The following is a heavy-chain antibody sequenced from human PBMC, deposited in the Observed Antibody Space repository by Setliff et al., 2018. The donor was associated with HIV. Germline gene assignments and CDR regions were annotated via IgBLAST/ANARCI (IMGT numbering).Heavy chain of an antibody. V-gene: IGHV1-46*01. CDR2: IHPSTGNT. J-gene: IGHJ5*02. CDR3: ARGSEDNVWFDP. Sequence: ASVKVSCKASGYTFTSYYMHWVRQAPGQGLEWMGLIHPSTGNTYYTQKFQGRVTWTRDTSTSTAYMELRSLRSDDTAIYYCARGSEDNVWFDPWGQGTLVTVSS. CDR1: GYTFTSYY. D-gene: IGHD3-10*01.